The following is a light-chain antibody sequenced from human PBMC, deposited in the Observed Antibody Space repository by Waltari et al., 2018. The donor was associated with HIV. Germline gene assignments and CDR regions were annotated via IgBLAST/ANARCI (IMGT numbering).Light chain of an antibody. CDR1: HSVSSH. Sequence: EIVFTQSPATLSLSPGERASLSCRSSHSVSSHLAWYQQKTGQTPRLRIYEASKRATGIPARFSGSGSVTDFTLTISSLEPDDFAVYYCQQSSNWLYTFGQGTKLEIK. V-gene: IGKV3-11*01. J-gene: IGKJ2*01. CDR2: EAS. CDR3: QQSSNWLYT.